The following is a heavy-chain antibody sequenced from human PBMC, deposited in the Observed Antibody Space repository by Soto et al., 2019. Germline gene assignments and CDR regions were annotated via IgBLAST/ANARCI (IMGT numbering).Heavy chain of an antibody. V-gene: IGHV4-34*01. CDR1: GGSFSGYY. J-gene: IGHJ6*02. Sequence: PSETLSLTCAVYGGSFSGYYWSWIRQPPGKGLEWIGEINHSGSTNYNPSLKSRVTISVDTSKNQFSLKLSSVTAADTAVYYCARRQIPTNHYYYGMDVWGQGTTVTVSS. CDR3: ARRQIPTNHYYYGMDV. D-gene: IGHD2-2*01. CDR2: INHSGST.